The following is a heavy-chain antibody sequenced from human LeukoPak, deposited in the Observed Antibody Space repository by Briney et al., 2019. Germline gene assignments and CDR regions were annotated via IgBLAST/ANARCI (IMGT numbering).Heavy chain of an antibody. Sequence: GGSLRLSCAASGSTFSSSWMHWVRQAPGKGLVWVSCINSDGRSTSYADSVKGRFTISRDNAKNTLYLQMNSLRAEDTAVYYCVREGKRSNDYWGQGTLVTVSS. CDR3: VREGKRSNDY. CDR2: INSDGRST. D-gene: IGHD5-24*01. CDR1: GSTFSSSW. J-gene: IGHJ4*02. V-gene: IGHV3-74*01.